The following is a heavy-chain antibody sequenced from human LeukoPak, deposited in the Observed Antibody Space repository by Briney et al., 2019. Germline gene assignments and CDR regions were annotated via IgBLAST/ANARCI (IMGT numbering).Heavy chain of an antibody. D-gene: IGHD3-10*01. CDR2: INHSGST. CDR3: ASPWGYGSGI. V-gene: IGHV4-34*01. Sequence: SETLSLTCAVYGGSFSGYYWSWIRQPPGKGLEWIGEINHSGSTNFNPSLKSRVTISVDTSKKQFSLKLSSVTAADTAMYYCASPWGYGSGIWGQGTLVTVSS. J-gene: IGHJ4*02. CDR1: GGSFSGYY.